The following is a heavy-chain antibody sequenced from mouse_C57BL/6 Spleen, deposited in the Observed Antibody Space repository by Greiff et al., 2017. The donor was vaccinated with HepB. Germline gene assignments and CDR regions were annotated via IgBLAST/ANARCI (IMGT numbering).Heavy chain of an antibody. V-gene: IGHV5-9*01. CDR3: ARRDYGSSYSLDY. J-gene: IGHJ2*01. CDR2: ISGGGGNT. Sequence: EVMLVESGGGLVKPGGSLKLSCAASGFTFSSYTMSWVRQTPEKRLEWVATISGGGGNTYYPDSVKGRFTISRDNAKNTLYLQMSSLRSEDTALYYCARRDYGSSYSLDYWGQGTTLTVSS. D-gene: IGHD1-1*01. CDR1: GFTFSSYT.